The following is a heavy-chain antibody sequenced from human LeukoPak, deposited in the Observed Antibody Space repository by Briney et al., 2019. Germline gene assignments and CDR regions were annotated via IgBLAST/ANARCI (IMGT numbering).Heavy chain of an antibody. J-gene: IGHJ4*02. V-gene: IGHV3-23*01. Sequence: GGSLRLSCAASQFTFSSYAMSWVRQAPGKGLEWVSAISGSGSSTYYADSVKGRFTISRDNSKNTLFLQMNSLRVEDTAVYYCAKESSSSWPNWGQGALVTVSS. CDR2: ISGSGSST. CDR3: AKESSSSWPN. CDR1: QFTFSSYA. D-gene: IGHD6-13*01.